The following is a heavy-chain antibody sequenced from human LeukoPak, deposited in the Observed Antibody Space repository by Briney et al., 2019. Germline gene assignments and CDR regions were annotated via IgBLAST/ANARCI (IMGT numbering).Heavy chain of an antibody. V-gene: IGHV4-59*01. D-gene: IGHD1-26*01. J-gene: IGHJ4*02. CDR2: IYYSGST. CDR1: GGSISSYY. CDR3: ARAGAPAQIDY. Sequence: PSETLSLTCTVSGGSISSYYWSWIRQPPGKGLEWIGYIYYSGSTNYNPSLKSRVTISVDTSKNQFSLKLSSVTAADMAVYYCARAGAPAQIDYWGQGTLVTVSS.